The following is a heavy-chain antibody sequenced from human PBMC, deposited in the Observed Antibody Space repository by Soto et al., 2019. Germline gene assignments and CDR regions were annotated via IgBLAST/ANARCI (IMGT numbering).Heavy chain of an antibody. D-gene: IGHD6-13*01. V-gene: IGHV4-4*07. CDR2: ISTTETT. CDR1: GGSISSYY. Sequence: PSETLSLTCTVSGGSISSYYWSWIRQPAGKGLEWIGRISTTETTNYNPPLKSRVSMSLDTSKSQVSLKLSSVTAADAAVYYCAGNIAAAGRRYYGMDVWGQGXTVTVYS. J-gene: IGHJ6*02. CDR3: AGNIAAAGRRYYGMDV.